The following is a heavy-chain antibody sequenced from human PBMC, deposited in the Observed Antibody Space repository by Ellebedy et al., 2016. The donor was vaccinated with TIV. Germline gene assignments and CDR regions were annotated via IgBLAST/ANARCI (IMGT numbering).Heavy chain of an antibody. J-gene: IGHJ3*02. Sequence: PGGSLRLSCTVPIFSFSGYAMSWARQAPGKGLEWVSLIYSGGGTSYAGSVKGRFTISRDNSKNTLYLQMNSLRAEDTAVYYCAGEAHGFCSSGTCYGGSAFDIWGQGTMVTVSS. CDR2: IYSGGGT. V-gene: IGHV3-66*01. D-gene: IGHD2-15*01. CDR3: AGEAHGFCSSGTCYGGSAFDI. CDR1: IFSFSGYA.